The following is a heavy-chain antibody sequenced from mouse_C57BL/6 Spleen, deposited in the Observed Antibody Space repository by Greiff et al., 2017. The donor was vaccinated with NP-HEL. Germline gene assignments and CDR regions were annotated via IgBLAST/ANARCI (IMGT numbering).Heavy chain of an antibody. J-gene: IGHJ4*01. D-gene: IGHD1-1*01. CDR1: GYAFSSSW. CDR3: ARWGYYGSSLYAMDY. CDR2: IYPGDGDT. Sequence: QVQLKQSGPELVKPGASVKISCKASGYAFSSSWMNWVKQRPGKGLEWIGRIYPGDGDTNYNGKFKGKATLTADKSSSTAYMQLSSLTSEDSAVYFCARWGYYGSSLYAMDYWGQGTSVTVSS. V-gene: IGHV1-82*01.